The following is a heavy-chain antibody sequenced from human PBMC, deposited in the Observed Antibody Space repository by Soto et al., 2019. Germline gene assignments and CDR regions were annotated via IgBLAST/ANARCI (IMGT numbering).Heavy chain of an antibody. J-gene: IGHJ4*02. CDR2: IYSGGST. Sequence: GGSLGLSCAASGFTVSSNYMSWVRQAPGKGLEWVSVIYSGGSTYYADSVKSRFTISRHNSKNTLYLQMNSLRAEDTAVYYCARAAKPYDSSGYYFDYWGQGTLVTVSS. CDR3: ARAAKPYDSSGYYFDY. V-gene: IGHV3-66*01. D-gene: IGHD3-22*01. CDR1: GFTVSSNY.